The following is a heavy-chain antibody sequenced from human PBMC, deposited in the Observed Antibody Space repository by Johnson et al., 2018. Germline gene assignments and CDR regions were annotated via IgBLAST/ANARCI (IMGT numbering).Heavy chain of an antibody. D-gene: IGHD3-3*01. J-gene: IGHJ3*02. CDR2: IRSKAYGGTT. V-gene: IGHV3-49*05. Sequence: VQLQESGGGLVKPGRSLRLSCTASAFTFGDYAMSWFRQAPGKGLEWVGFIRSKAYGGTTEYAASVKGRFTISRDDSKSIAYLQINSLQTEDTAGYYCTRASPYDFWSGNAYDAFDIWGQGTMVTVSS. CDR3: TRASPYDFWSGNAYDAFDI. CDR1: AFTFGDYA.